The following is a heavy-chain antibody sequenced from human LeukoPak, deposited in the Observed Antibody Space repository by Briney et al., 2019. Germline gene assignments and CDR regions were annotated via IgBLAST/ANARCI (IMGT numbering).Heavy chain of an antibody. J-gene: IGHJ3*02. CDR3: ARDGPTYDYVWGSYRPAAFDI. Sequence: RGSLRLSCAASGFTVSSNYMSWVRQAPGKGLEWVSVIYSGGSTYYADSVKGRFTISRDNSKNTLYLQMNSLRAEDTAVYYCARDGPTYDYVWGSYRPAAFDIWGQGTMVTVSS. CDR2: IYSGGST. CDR1: GFTVSSNY. V-gene: IGHV3-66*01. D-gene: IGHD3-16*02.